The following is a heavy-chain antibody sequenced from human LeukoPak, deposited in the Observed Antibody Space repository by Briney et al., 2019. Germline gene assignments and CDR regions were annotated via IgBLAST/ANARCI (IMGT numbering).Heavy chain of an antibody. J-gene: IGHJ4*02. Sequence: GESLKISCKGSGYGFPTYWIGWVRQMPGKGLEWMGIIYPGDSDTRYSPSFQGQVTISADKTISTAYLQWSSLKASDTAMYYCARLSPMIVDYWGQGTLVTVSS. CDR2: IYPGDSDT. V-gene: IGHV5-51*01. D-gene: IGHD3-22*01. CDR1: GYGFPTYW. CDR3: ARLSPMIVDY.